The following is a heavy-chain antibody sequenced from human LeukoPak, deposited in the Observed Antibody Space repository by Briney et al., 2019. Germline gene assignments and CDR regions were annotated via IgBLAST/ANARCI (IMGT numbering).Heavy chain of an antibody. V-gene: IGHV3-21*01. CDR1: GFTFSSYS. CDR3: ARDTNYYDSSGYYFLVNDY. Sequence: GGSLRLSCAASGFTFSSYSMNWVRQAPGKGLEWVSSISSSSSYIYYADSVKGRFTISRDNAKNSLYLQMNSLRAEDTAVYYCARDTNYYDSSGYYFLVNDYWGQGTLVTVSS. CDR2: ISSSSSYI. J-gene: IGHJ4*02. D-gene: IGHD3-22*01.